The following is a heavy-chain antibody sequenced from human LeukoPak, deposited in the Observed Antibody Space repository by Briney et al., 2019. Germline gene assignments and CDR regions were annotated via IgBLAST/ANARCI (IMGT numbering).Heavy chain of an antibody. D-gene: IGHD6-19*01. V-gene: IGHV3-21*01. CDR2: ISSSSSYI. J-gene: IGHJ4*02. CDR3: ARDKRKVAENRFDY. Sequence: KSGGSLRLSCAASGFTFSSYSMNWVRQAPGKGLEWVSSISSSSSYIYYADSVKGRFTISRDNAKNSLYLQMNSLRAEDTAVYYCARDKRKVAENRFDYWGQGTLVTVSS. CDR1: GFTFSSYS.